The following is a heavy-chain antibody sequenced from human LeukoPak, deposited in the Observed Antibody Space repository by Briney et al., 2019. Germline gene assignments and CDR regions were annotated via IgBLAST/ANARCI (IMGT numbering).Heavy chain of an antibody. Sequence: SVKVSCKASGGTFSSYAISWVRQAPGQGLEWMGGMIPIFGTANYAQKFQGRVTITTDESTSTAYMELSSLRSEDTAVYYCARAARPTYYYYYMDVWVKGTTVTVSS. CDR1: GGTFSSYA. V-gene: IGHV1-69*05. CDR3: ARAARPTYYYYYMDV. J-gene: IGHJ6*03. D-gene: IGHD6-6*01. CDR2: MIPIFGTA.